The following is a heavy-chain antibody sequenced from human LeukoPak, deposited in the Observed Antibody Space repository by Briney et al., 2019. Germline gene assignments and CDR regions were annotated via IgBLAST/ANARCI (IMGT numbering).Heavy chain of an antibody. CDR1: GFTFSDYY. CDR3: ASVSPDGKWLTDSFDY. Sequence: GGSLRLSCAASGFTFSDYYMSWIRQAPGKGLEWVSYISSSGSTIYYADSVKGRFTISRDNAKNSLYLQMNSLRAEDTAVYYCASVSPDGKWLTDSFDYWGQGTPVTVSS. V-gene: IGHV3-11*04. CDR2: ISSSGSTI. D-gene: IGHD3-22*01. J-gene: IGHJ4*02.